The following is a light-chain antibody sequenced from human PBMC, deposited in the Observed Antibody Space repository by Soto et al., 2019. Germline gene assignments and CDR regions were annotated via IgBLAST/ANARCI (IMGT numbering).Light chain of an antibody. CDR3: AAWDDSLSACV. CDR1: SSNIGSNY. V-gene: IGLV1-47*01. Sequence: QLVLTQPPSASGTPGQRVTISCSGSSSNIGSNYVYWYQQLPGTAPKLLIYRNNQRPSGVPDRFSGSKSGTSASLAISGLRSEDEADYYCAAWDDSLSACVFGGGTQLTVL. J-gene: IGLJ2*01. CDR2: RNN.